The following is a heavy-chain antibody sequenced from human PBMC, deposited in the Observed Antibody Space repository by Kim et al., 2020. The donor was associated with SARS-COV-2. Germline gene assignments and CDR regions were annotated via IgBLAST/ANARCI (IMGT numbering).Heavy chain of an antibody. CDR3: ARDGAQYSSGWYGLGY. V-gene: IGHV3-33*01. CDR1: GFTFSSYG. D-gene: IGHD6-19*01. CDR2: IWYDGSNK. J-gene: IGHJ4*02. Sequence: GGSLRLSCAASGFTFSSYGMHWVRQAPGKGLEWVAVIWYDGSNKYYADSVKGRFTISRDNSKNTLYLQMNSLRAEDTAVYYCARDGAQYSSGWYGLGYWGQGTLVTVSS.